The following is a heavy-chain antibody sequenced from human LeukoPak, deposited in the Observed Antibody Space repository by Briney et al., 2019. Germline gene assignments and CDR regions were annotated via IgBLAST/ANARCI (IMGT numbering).Heavy chain of an antibody. D-gene: IGHD6-19*01. J-gene: IGHJ5*02. CDR2: INPNSGGT. CDR1: GYTLTGYY. CDR3: ARGRIAVAGTFDP. V-gene: IGHV1-2*02. Sequence: ASVKVSCKASGYTLTGYYMHWVRQAPGQGLEWMGWINPNSGGTNYAQKFQGRVTMSRDTSISTAYMELSRLRSDDTAVYYCARGRIAVAGTFDPWGQGTLVTVSS.